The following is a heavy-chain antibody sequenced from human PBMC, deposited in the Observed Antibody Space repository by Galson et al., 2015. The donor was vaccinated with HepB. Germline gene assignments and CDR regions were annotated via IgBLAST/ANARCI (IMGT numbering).Heavy chain of an antibody. CDR3: ARLGDPSCYSSS. Sequence: SLRLSCAASGFTFSGSAIHWVRQTSGKGLEWVGRIGSNANNYATAYAASVKGRFTITRDDSKNTAFLHMNTLKTEDTDVYYCARLGDPSCYSSSWGQGTLVTVSS. V-gene: IGHV3-73*01. CDR1: GFTFSGSA. D-gene: IGHD2/OR15-2a*01. J-gene: IGHJ5*02. CDR2: IGSNANNYAT.